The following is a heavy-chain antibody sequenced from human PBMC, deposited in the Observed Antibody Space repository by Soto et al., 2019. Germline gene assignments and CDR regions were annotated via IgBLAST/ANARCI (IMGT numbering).Heavy chain of an antibody. J-gene: IGHJ6*02. CDR1: GFTFSTYW. D-gene: IGHD3-10*01. CDR2: IKQDGSGE. V-gene: IGHV3-7*01. Sequence: GGSLRLSCAASGFTFSTYWMSWVRQAPGKGLEWVGNIKQDGSGENYVDSVKGRFTISRDNANHSLYLQMNSLRAEDTAVYYCARDRGPPRYLYYGMDVWGQGTTVTVS. CDR3: ARDRGPPRYLYYGMDV.